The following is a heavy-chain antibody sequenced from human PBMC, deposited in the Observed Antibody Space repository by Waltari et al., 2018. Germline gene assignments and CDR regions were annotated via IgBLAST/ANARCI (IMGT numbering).Heavy chain of an antibody. J-gene: IGHJ4*02. V-gene: IGHV4-59*08. CDR1: GGSISSFY. D-gene: IGHD6-13*01. CDR3: ARQLPAAADGSFDY. CDR2: VYYSGGP. Sequence: QVQLQESGPGLVKPSETLSLICTVSGGSISSFYWSWIRQPPGKGLEWIGYVYYSGGPNYNPAPNSRVTISVDTPKNPRSLKLISGTAADAAVYYCARQLPAAADGSFDYWGQGILVTVSS.